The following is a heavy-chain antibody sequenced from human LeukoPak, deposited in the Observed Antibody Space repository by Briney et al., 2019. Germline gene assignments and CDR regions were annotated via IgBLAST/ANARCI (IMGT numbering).Heavy chain of an antibody. Sequence: ASVKVSCKASGGTFSNYAISWVRQAPGQGLEWMGGIIPIFGTTNYAQKFQGRVTITADESMSTAYMELSSLRSEDTAVFYCASGGYYELAMGYYYYYGMDVWGQGTTVTVS. D-gene: IGHD3-22*01. CDR3: ASGGYYELAMGYYYYYGMDV. CDR2: IIPIFGTT. J-gene: IGHJ6*02. V-gene: IGHV1-69*13. CDR1: GGTFSNYA.